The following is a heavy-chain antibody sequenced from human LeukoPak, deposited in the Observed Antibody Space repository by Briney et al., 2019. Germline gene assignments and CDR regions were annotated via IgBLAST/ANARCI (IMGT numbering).Heavy chain of an antibody. CDR2: VHQSEGT. D-gene: IGHD2-15*01. V-gene: IGHV4-34*01. Sequence: SETLSLTCALYGGSFSAYYWRWVRQPPGKGLEWIGEVHQSEGTNYNPSLQSRVTISLDTSKNQFSLRLTSVTAADTAVYYCARDLSGSWTGNYWRQGTLLTVSS. J-gene: IGHJ4*02. CDR1: GGSFSAYY. CDR3: ARDLSGSWTGNY.